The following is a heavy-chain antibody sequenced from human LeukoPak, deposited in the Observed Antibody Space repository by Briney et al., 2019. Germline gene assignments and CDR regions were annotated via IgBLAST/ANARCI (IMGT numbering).Heavy chain of an antibody. D-gene: IGHD1-26*01. J-gene: IGHJ4*02. Sequence: PGGSLRLSCAASGFTFSSYEMNWVRQAPGKGLEWVSYISSSGSTIYYADSVKGRFTISRDNAKNTVYLQMNSLRAEDTAVYYCARGRESLLHWGQGTLVTVSS. CDR3: ARGRESLLH. CDR1: GFTFSSYE. V-gene: IGHV3-48*03. CDR2: ISSSGSTI.